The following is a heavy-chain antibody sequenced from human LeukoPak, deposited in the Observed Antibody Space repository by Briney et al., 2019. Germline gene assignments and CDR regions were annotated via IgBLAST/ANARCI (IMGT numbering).Heavy chain of an antibody. D-gene: IGHD6-13*01. Sequence: SGGSLRLSCAASGFTFSNYWMSWVRQAPGRGGEGVANIKEDGSEKYYVDSVKGRFTISRDNARNSLYLQMNSLRAEDTAVYYCASGRQLGYWGQGTLVTVSS. CDR3: ASGRQLGY. CDR1: GFTFSNYW. J-gene: IGHJ4*02. V-gene: IGHV3-7*01. CDR2: IKEDGSEK.